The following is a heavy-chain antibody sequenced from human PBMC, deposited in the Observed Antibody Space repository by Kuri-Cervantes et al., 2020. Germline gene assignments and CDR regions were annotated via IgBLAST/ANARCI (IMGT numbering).Heavy chain of an antibody. D-gene: IGHD3-10*01. CDR3: ARARARVDAFDI. J-gene: IGHJ3*02. V-gene: IGHV3-30*03. CDR1: GFTVSSNY. CDR2: ISYDGSNK. Sequence: GESLKISCAASGFTVSSNYMSWVRQAPGKGLEWVAVISYDGSNKYYADSVKGRFTISRDNSKNTLCLQMNSLRAEDTAVYYCARARARVDAFDIWGQGTMVTVSS.